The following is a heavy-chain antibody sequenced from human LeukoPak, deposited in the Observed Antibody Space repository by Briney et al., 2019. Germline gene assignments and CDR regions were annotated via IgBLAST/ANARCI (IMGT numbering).Heavy chain of an antibody. CDR3: ARANLGYYYGSGSWGYFDY. CDR2: ST. J-gene: IGHJ4*02. Sequence: STYYHPSLKSRVTISVDRSKNQFSLKLSSVTAVDTAVYYCARANLGYYYGSGSWGYFDYWGQGTLVTVSS. D-gene: IGHD3-10*01. V-gene: IGHV4-30-2*01.